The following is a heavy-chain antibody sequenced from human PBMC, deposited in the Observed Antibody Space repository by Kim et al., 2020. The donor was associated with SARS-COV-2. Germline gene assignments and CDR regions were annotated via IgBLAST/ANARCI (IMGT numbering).Heavy chain of an antibody. V-gene: IGHV3-21*06. Sequence: GGSLRLSCAASGFTFTSYSMNWVRQAPGKGPEWVSSISGSGLHIYYAESLKGRFTISRDNIKNLLYLQMNSLTAEGMAVYYCARDYDNIWGSIGPTDAAFDIWGQGTAVTVSS. CDR1: GFTFTSYS. J-gene: IGHJ3*02. D-gene: IGHD3-16*01. CDR3: ARDYDNIWGSIGPTDAAFDI. CDR2: ISGSGLHI.